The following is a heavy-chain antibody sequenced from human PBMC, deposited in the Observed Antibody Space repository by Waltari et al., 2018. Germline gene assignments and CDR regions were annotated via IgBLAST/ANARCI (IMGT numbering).Heavy chain of an antibody. D-gene: IGHD3-16*01. CDR2: INYDVMEK. CDR1: DLTFSTYW. Sequence: EVQLVESGGGLVQPGGSLRLSCIVSDLTFSTYWMTWVRQAPGRVLEWVANINYDVMEKNYLDSVKGRFTICRDNSTNSFYLQMNSLRVEDTAVYFCATFRCFCYWARGTQVTVIS. CDR3: ATFRCFCY. V-gene: IGHV3-7*03. J-gene: IGHJ4*02.